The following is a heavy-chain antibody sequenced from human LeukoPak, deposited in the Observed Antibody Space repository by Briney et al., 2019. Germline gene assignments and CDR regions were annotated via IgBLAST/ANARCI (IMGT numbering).Heavy chain of an antibody. D-gene: IGHD2-15*01. V-gene: IGHV4-39*07. J-gene: IGHJ4*02. CDR2: IYYSGST. CDR3: ASDAPGLLGY. Sequence: SETLSLTCTVSGGSISSSSYYWGWIRQPPGKGLEWIGSIYYSGSTYYNPSLKSRVTISVDTSKNQFSLKLSSVTAADTAVYCASDAPGLLGYWGQGTLVTVSS. CDR1: GGSISSSSYY.